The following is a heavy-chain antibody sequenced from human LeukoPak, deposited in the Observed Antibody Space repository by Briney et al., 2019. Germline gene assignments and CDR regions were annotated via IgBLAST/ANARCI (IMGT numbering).Heavy chain of an antibody. CDR3: ARLTTMIVVVPGDFDY. CDR2: IYPGDSDT. D-gene: IGHD3-22*01. CDR1: GYGFTSYW. Sequence: GESLKISCKGSGYGFTSYWIGWVRQMPGKGPEWMGIIYPGDSDTRYSPSFQGQVTISADKSISAAYLQWSSLKASDTAMYYCARLTTMIVVVPGDFDYWGQGTLVTVSS. V-gene: IGHV5-51*01. J-gene: IGHJ4*02.